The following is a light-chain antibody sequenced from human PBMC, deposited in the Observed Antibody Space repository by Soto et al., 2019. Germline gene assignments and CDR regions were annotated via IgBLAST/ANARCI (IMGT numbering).Light chain of an antibody. CDR1: QSVSSY. CDR3: QQRSNWPSGT. V-gene: IGKV3-11*01. CDR2: DAS. J-gene: IGKJ2*01. Sequence: EIVLTQSPATLSLSPGERPTLSCRASQSVSSYLAWYQQKPGQAPRLLIYDASNRATGIPARFSGSGSGTDFTLTISSLEPEDFAVYYCQQRSNWPSGTFGQGTKLEIK.